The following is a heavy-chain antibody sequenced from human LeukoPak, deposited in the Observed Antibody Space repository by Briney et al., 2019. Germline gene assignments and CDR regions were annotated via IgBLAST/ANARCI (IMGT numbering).Heavy chain of an antibody. V-gene: IGHV3-48*03. CDR1: GFTFSNYE. J-gene: IGHJ1*01. D-gene: IGHD3-22*01. CDR3: ARSTYYSDSSPYPFHY. Sequence: GGSLRLSCAASGFTFSNYEMNWVRQAPGKGLEWVSYISNSGSIIYYADSVKGRFTISRDNAKNSLYLQMNSLRAEDTAVYYCARSTYYSDSSPYPFHYLGQGSMVTVSS. CDR2: ISNSGSII.